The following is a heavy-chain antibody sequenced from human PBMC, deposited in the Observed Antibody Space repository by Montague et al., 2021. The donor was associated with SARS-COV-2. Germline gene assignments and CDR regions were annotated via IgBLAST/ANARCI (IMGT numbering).Heavy chain of an antibody. CDR3: ARENNWNRNGWFDP. Sequence: SETLSLTCTVSGGSISSYYWSWIRQPPGKGLEWIGYIYYSGSTNYNPSLKSRVTISVDTSKNQFSLKLSSVTAANTAVYYCARENNWNRNGWFDPWGQGTLVTVSS. CDR1: GGSISSYY. D-gene: IGHD1-20*01. J-gene: IGHJ5*02. CDR2: IYYSGST. V-gene: IGHV4-59*01.